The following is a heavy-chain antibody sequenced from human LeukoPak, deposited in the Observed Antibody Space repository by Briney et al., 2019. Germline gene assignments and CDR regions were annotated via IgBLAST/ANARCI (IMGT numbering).Heavy chain of an antibody. J-gene: IGHJ4*02. CDR3: ARDRGYTQDY. V-gene: IGHV3-74*01. CDR1: GFNFGIHG. CDR2: IKTDGSST. Sequence: GGSLRLSCAASGFNFGIHGMHWVRQAPGKGLVWVSHIKTDGSSTTYADSVKGRFTISRDNAKNTLYLQMNSLRAEDTAVYYCARDRGYTQDYWGQGTLVTVSS. D-gene: IGHD5-12*01.